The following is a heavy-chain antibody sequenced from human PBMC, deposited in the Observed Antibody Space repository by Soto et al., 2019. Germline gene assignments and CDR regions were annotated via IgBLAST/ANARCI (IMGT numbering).Heavy chain of an antibody. CDR1: GFTFSNAW. Sequence: EVQLVESGGGLVKPGGSLRLSCAASGFTFSNAWMNWVRQAPGKGLEWVGHIKSKTDGGTTDYAAPVKGRFTISRDDSKNTLYLQMNSLKTEDTAVYYCTTEQWLVPGYYYYGMDVW. J-gene: IGHJ6*01. D-gene: IGHD6-19*01. CDR3: TTEQWLVPGYYYYGMDV. CDR2: IKSKTDGGTT. V-gene: IGHV3-15*07.